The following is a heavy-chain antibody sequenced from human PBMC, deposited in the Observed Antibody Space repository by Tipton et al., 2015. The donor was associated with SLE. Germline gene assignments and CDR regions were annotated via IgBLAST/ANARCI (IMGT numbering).Heavy chain of an antibody. V-gene: IGHV4-31*03. CDR3: ARRVAAAGRTEWFDP. Sequence: TLSLNCNVSGGSITSGGNYWSWIRQHPGKGLEWIGYIGYSGTTYYNPSLKSRVTISADMSKNQFSLKVTSVTAADTAVYYCARRVAAAGRTEWFDPWGQGTLVTVSS. CDR2: IGYSGTT. CDR1: GGSITSGGNY. J-gene: IGHJ5*02. D-gene: IGHD6-13*01.